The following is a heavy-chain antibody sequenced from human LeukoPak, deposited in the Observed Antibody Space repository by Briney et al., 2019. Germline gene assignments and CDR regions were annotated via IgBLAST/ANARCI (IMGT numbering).Heavy chain of an antibody. D-gene: IGHD3-3*01. Sequence: SETLSLTCTVSGGSISSGDYYWSWIRQHPGKGLEWIGYIYYSGSTYNNPSLKSRVTISVDTSKNQFSLKLSSVTAADTAVYYCARVFDYDFWSGYLGAPYYYYGMDVWGQGTTVTVSS. V-gene: IGHV4-31*03. CDR3: ARVFDYDFWSGYLGAPYYYYGMDV. J-gene: IGHJ6*02. CDR1: GGSISSGDYY. CDR2: IYYSGST.